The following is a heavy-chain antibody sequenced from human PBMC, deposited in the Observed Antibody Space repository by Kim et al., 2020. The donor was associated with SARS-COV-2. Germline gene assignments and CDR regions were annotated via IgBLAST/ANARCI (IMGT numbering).Heavy chain of an antibody. J-gene: IGHJ4*02. Sequence: SETLSLTCAVSGGSISSSNWWSWVRQPPGKGLEWIGEIYHSGSTNYNPSLKSRVTISVDKSKNQFSLKLGSVTAADTAVYYCASRVAAGTPYYFDYWGQGTLVTVSS. CDR1: GGSISSSNW. V-gene: IGHV4-4*02. D-gene: IGHD6-13*01. CDR3: ASRVAAGTPYYFDY. CDR2: IYHSGST.